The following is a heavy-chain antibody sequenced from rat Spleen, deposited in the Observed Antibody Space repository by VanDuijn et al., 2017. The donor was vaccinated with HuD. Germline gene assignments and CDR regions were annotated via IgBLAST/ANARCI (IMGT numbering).Heavy chain of an antibody. J-gene: IGHJ3*01. Sequence: EVQLVEAGGGLVQPGRSMKLSCAASGITFSNFPMAWVRQAPTKGLEWVATISSSGDSTYYRDSVKGRFTISRDNAKSTLYLKMNSLRSEDTATYYCARQPYSSYGGFAYWGQGTLVTVSS. CDR2: ISSSGDST. D-gene: IGHD1-2*01. V-gene: IGHV5-46*01. CDR3: ARQPYSSYGGFAY. CDR1: GITFSNFP.